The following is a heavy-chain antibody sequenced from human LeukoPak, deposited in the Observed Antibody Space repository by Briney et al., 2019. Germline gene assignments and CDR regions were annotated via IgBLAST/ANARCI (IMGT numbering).Heavy chain of an antibody. D-gene: IGHD3-3*01. V-gene: IGHV4-38-2*01. CDR3: ARFHADFWSGYYSY. J-gene: IGHJ4*02. CDR2: IYHSGST. CDR1: GYSISSGYY. Sequence: SETLSLTCAVSGYSISSGYYWGWIRQPPGKGLEWIGSIYHSGSTYYNPSLKSRVTISVDTSQKQFSLKLSSVTAADTAVYYCARFHADFWSGYYSYWGQGTLVTVSS.